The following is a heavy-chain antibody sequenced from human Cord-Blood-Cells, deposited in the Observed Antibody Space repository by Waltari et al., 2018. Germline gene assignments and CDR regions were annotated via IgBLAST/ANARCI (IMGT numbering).Heavy chain of an antibody. V-gene: IGHV4-34*01. CDR3: ARVNYYGSGSYTIDY. CDR1: GGSFSGYY. J-gene: IGHJ4*02. CDR2: INHSGST. D-gene: IGHD3-10*01. Sequence: QVQLQQWGAGLLKPSETPSLTCAVYGGSFSGYYWSWIRQPPGKGLEWIGEINHSGSTNYNPSLKSRVTISVDTSKNQFSLKLSSVTAADTAVYYCARVNYYGSGSYTIDYWGQGTLVTVSS.